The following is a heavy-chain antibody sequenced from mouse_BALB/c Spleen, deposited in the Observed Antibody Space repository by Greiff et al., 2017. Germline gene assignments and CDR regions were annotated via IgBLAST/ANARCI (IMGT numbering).Heavy chain of an antibody. Sequence: EVQVVESGGGLVKPGGSLKLSCAASGFTFSDYYMYWVRQTPEKRLEWVATISDGGSYTYYPDSVKGRFTISRDNAKNNLYLQMSSLKSEDTAMYYCARAYDYDVWPWFADGGQGTLVTVSA. D-gene: IGHD2-4*01. CDR1: GFTFSDYY. CDR3: ARAYDYDVWPWFAD. V-gene: IGHV5-4*02. J-gene: IGHJ3*01. CDR2: ISDGGSYT.